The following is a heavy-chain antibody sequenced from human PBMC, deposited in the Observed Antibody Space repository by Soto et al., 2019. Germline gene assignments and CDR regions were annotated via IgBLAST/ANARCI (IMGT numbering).Heavy chain of an antibody. CDR3: ARGPSGGWGFDY. Sequence: QVQLVESGGGVVQPGRSLRLSCAASGFTFSSYGMHWVRQAPGKGLEWVAVIWYDGSNKYYADSVKGRFTISRDNSKNTLYLQMNSLRAEDTAVYYCARGPSGGWGFDYWGQGTLVTVSS. J-gene: IGHJ4*02. CDR1: GFTFSSYG. V-gene: IGHV3-33*01. D-gene: IGHD1-26*01. CDR2: IWYDGSNK.